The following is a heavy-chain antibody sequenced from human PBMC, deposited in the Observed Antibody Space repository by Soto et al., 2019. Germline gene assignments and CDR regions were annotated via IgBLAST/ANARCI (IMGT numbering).Heavy chain of an antibody. CDR1: GYSIAFYC. Sequence: GEPLRISCKGSGYSIAFYCIAWVRKMPGKGLEWMGIIYPSDSYTNYSPSFQGHVTISADKSISTAYLQWSSLKASDTAMYYCARQIITIIRPGAFDIWGQGTMVTVS. CDR2: IYPSDSYT. J-gene: IGHJ3*02. CDR3: ARQIITIIRPGAFDI. V-gene: IGHV5-10-1*01. D-gene: IGHD3-22*01.